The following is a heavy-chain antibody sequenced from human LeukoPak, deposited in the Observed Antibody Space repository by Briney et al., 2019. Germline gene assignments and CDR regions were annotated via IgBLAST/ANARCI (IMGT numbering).Heavy chain of an antibody. Sequence: ASVKVSCKASGYTFTSYDINWVRQATGQGLEWMGWRNPNSGNTGYAQKFQGRVTMTRNTSISTAYMELSSLRSEDTAVYYCARGLRGTGRNYYYYMDVWGKGTTVTVSS. CDR2: RNPNSGNT. J-gene: IGHJ6*03. V-gene: IGHV1-8*01. D-gene: IGHD3-16*01. CDR3: ARGLRGTGRNYYYYMDV. CDR1: GYTFTSYD.